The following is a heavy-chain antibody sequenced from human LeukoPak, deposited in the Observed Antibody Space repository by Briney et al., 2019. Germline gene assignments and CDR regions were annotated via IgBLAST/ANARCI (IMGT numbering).Heavy chain of an antibody. CDR3: ARELRIVGANPNSWFDP. Sequence: SETLSLTCTVSGGSISSSSYYWGWIRQPPGKGLEWIGSIYYSGSTYYNPSLKSRVTISVDTSKNQFSLKLSSVTAADTAVYYCARELRIVGANPNSWFDPWGQGTLVTVSS. CDR1: GGSISSSSYY. V-gene: IGHV4-39*07. D-gene: IGHD1-26*01. CDR2: IYYSGST. J-gene: IGHJ5*02.